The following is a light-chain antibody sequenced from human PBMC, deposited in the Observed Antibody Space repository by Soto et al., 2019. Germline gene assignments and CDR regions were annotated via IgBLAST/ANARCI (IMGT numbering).Light chain of an antibody. V-gene: IGKV3-20*01. CDR2: GAS. CDR3: QQYCSSPLT. CDR1: QSFSSSY. Sequence: EIVLTQSPGTLSLSPGERATLSCRASQSFSSSYLAWYQQKPGQAPRLLIYGASSRATGIPDRFSGSGSGTDFTLTISRLEPEDFAVYYCQQYCSSPLTFGGGTKVEIK. J-gene: IGKJ4*01.